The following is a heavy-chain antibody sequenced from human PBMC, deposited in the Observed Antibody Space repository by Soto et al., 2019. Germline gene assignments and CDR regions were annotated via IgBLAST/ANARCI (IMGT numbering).Heavy chain of an antibody. J-gene: IGHJ6*02. V-gene: IGHV4-4*02. Sequence: QVQLQESGPGLVKPSGTLSLTCAVSGGSISSNNWWIWVRQPPGKGLEWIGEIYHGGSTNHNPSLKSRVTISVDKSKNQFSLKLSSVTAADTAVYYCARGLNDFWSVNIPNYYGMDVWGQGTTVTVSS. CDR2: IYHGGST. D-gene: IGHD3-3*01. CDR3: ARGLNDFWSVNIPNYYGMDV. CDR1: GGSISSNNW.